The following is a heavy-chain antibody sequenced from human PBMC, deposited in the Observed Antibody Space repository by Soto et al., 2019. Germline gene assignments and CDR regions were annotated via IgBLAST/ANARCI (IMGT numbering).Heavy chain of an antibody. CDR3: ARDDSYNSGSSLVFDY. D-gene: IGHD3-10*01. Sequence: ASVKVSCKASGYTFTGYYMQWVRQAPGQGLEWMGWINPNSGGTNYAQKFQGWVTMTRDTSISTAYMELSRLSSDDTAVYYCARDDSYNSGSSLVFDYWGQGTLVTVSS. CDR2: INPNSGGT. CDR1: GYTFTGYY. J-gene: IGHJ4*02. V-gene: IGHV1-2*04.